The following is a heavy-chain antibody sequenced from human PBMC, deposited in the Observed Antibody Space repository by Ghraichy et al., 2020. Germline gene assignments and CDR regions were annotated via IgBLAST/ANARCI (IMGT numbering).Heavy chain of an antibody. CDR1: GFTFTSSA. CDR2: IVVGSGNT. Sequence: SVKVSCKASGFTFTSSAVQWVRQARGQRLEWIGWIVVGSGNTNYAQKFQERVTITRDMSTSTAYMELSSLRSEDTAVYYCAASPYDSSGYAKDYYYYYGMDVWGQGTTVTVSS. CDR3: AASPYDSSGYAKDYYYYYGMDV. J-gene: IGHJ6*02. D-gene: IGHD3-22*01. V-gene: IGHV1-58*01.